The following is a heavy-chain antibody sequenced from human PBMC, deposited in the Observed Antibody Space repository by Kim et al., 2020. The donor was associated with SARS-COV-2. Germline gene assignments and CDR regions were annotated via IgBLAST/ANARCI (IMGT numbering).Heavy chain of an antibody. CDR3: TREAYAPTFGVVIKNDALDI. D-gene: IGHD3-3*01. CDR1: GFTFGDYT. J-gene: IGHJ3*02. Sequence: GGSLRLSCRASGFTFGDYTMSWFRQAPGKGLEWVGFIRVKAFGATTEYAASVRGRFSISRDDSKSFAYLQINDLKTEDTAVYYCTREAYAPTFGVVIKNDALDIWGQGTMVTVSS. V-gene: IGHV3-49*03. CDR2: IRVKAFGATT.